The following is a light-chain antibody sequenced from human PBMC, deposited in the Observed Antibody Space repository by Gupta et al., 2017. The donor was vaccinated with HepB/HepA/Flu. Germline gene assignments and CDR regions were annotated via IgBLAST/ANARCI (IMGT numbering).Light chain of an antibody. J-gene: IGKJ4*01. CDR1: QSVSSSY. CDR3: QQYGSSPWLT. Sequence: EIVLTQSPGTLSLSPGERATLSCRASQSVSSSYLAWYQQKPGQAPRLLIYGASSRATGIPDRFSGSGSGKDFTLTISRREPEDFAVYYCQQYGSSPWLTFGGGTXVEIK. CDR2: GAS. V-gene: IGKV3-20*01.